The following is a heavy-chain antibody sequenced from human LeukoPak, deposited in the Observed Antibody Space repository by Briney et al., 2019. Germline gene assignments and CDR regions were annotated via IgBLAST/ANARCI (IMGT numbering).Heavy chain of an antibody. CDR3: AKGGGSYFPLES. D-gene: IGHD1-26*01. V-gene: IGHV3-23*03. J-gene: IGHJ5*02. CDR2: IYSDGNT. CDR1: GFTFSSYG. Sequence: GGTLRLSCAASGFTFSSYGMSWVRQAPGRGLEWVSVIYSDGNTYYAGSVKGRFTISRDNSKNTVYLQMHSLRAEDTAVYYCAKGGGSYFPLESWGQGTLGTVSS.